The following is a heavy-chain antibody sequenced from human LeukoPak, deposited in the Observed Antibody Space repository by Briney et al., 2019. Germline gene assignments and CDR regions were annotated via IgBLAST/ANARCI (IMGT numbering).Heavy chain of an antibody. CDR2: IYYSGTT. Sequence: PSETLSLTCTVSGGSISSSSSYWGWIRQPPGKGLEWIGSIYYSGTTYYNPSLKSRVTISVDTSKNQFSLGLSSVTAADTAVYYCARAPYVWGSYRVFDCWGQGTLVTVSS. CDR1: GGSISSSSSY. D-gene: IGHD3-16*02. J-gene: IGHJ4*02. V-gene: IGHV4-39*07. CDR3: ARAPYVWGSYRVFDC.